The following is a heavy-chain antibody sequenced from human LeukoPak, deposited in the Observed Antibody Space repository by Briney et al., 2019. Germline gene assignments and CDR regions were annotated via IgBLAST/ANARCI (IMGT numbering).Heavy chain of an antibody. J-gene: IGHJ4*02. CDR3: TRLSQSDY. Sequence: GGSLRLSCAASGFTFSGSAMHWVRQASGKGLEWVGRIRGKANSYATAYAASVKGRFTISRDDSKNTAYLQMNSLKTEDTAVYYCTRLSQSDYWGQGTLVTVSS. V-gene: IGHV3-73*01. CDR2: IRGKANSYAT. CDR1: GFTFSGSA.